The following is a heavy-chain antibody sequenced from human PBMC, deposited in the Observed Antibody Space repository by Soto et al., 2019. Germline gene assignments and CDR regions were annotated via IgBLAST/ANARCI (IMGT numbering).Heavy chain of an antibody. CDR2: IIPIFSTP. CDR1: GGTFGSYA. Sequence: SVKVSCKTSGGTFGSYAISWVRQAPGQGLEWMGGIIPIFSTPNYAQKFQGRVTITADESTSTAYMELSSLRSEDTAVYYCARDPVDGYAFFDNWGQGALVTVSS. V-gene: IGHV1-69*13. J-gene: IGHJ5*02. D-gene: IGHD5-12*01. CDR3: ARDPVDGYAFFDN.